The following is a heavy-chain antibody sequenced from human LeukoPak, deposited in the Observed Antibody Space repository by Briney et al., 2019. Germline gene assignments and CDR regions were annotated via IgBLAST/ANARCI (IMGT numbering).Heavy chain of an antibody. J-gene: IGHJ3*02. CDR2: IYYSGST. CDR1: GGSISSSSYY. V-gene: IGHV4-39*07. Sequence: KSSETLSLTCTVSGGSISSSSYYWGWIRQPPGKGLEWIGNIYYSGSTYYNPSLKSRVTISVDTSKNQFSLKLISVTAADTAVYFCASTYSLYDAFDIWGQGTMVTVSS. CDR3: ASTYSLYDAFDI. D-gene: IGHD1-26*01.